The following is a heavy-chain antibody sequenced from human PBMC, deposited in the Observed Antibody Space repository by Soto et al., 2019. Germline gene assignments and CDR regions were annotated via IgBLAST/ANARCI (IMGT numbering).Heavy chain of an antibody. CDR3: AHRDYRSGFFDY. CDR2: IYWHYDK. Sequence: QITLKESGPPLVKPTQTLTLTCTFSGFSLTTSGVAVGWIRQPPGKALEWLALIYWHYDKRYSPSLKSRPTITKDTSKNPVVLTITTMDPVDTATYYFAHRDYRSGFFDYSGQGGLVTVSS. CDR1: GFSLTTSGVA. V-gene: IGHV2-5*01. D-gene: IGHD2-15*01. J-gene: IGHJ4*02.